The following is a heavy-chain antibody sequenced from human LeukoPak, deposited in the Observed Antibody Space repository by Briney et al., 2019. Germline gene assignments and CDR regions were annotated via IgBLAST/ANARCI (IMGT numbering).Heavy chain of an antibody. CDR2: ISAYNGNT. CDR1: GYTFTSYG. J-gene: IGHJ4*02. CDR3: ARDRYYDSSGYHYFDY. V-gene: IGHV1-18*01. Sequence: ASVKVSCKASGYTFTSYGISWVRQAPGQGLEWMGWISAYNGNTNYAQKLQGRVTMTTDTSTSTAYMELRSPRSDDTAVYYCARDRYYDSSGYHYFDYWGQGTLVTVSS. D-gene: IGHD3-22*01.